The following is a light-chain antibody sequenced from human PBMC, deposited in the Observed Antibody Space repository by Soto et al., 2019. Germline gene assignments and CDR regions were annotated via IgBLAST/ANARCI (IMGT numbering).Light chain of an antibody. CDR3: QQDNNWPRT. CDR2: GAT. Sequence: EVVMTQYPATLSVSPGEGVTLSCRASQGIGDTLAWYQHKPGQAPRLLIHGATTRATGIPARFSGSGSGTEFTLTISSLQSEDFAVYYCQQDNNWPRTFGQGTKVDIK. V-gene: IGKV3-15*01. CDR1: QGIGDT. J-gene: IGKJ1*01.